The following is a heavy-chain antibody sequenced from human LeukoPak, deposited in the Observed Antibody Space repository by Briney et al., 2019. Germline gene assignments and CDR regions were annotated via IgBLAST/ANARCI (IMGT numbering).Heavy chain of an antibody. D-gene: IGHD2-15*01. CDR1: GFTFSDYA. Sequence: GGSLRLSCAASGFTFSDYAMHWVRQAPGKGLEYVSAISSNGGSTYYANSVKDRFTISRDNSKNTLYLQMNSLRAEDTAVYYCAKSGLNRFDYWGQGTLVTVSS. CDR3: AKSGLNRFDY. V-gene: IGHV3-64*01. CDR2: ISSNGGST. J-gene: IGHJ4*02.